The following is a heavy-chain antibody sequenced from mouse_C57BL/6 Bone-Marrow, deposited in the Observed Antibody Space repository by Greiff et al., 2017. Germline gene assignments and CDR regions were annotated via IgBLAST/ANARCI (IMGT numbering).Heavy chain of an antibody. CDR2: IDPEDGGT. CDR3: TFITTVVGGGY. CDR1: GFNIKDYY. J-gene: IGHJ2*01. Sequence: EVQLKQSGAELVRPGASVKLSCTASGFNIKDYYMHWVKQRPEQGLEWIGRIDPEDGGTEYAQKFKGKATMTVDTSSNTAYLQLSSLTSEDTAVYDCTFITTVVGGGYWGQGTTLTVSS. V-gene: IGHV14-1*01. D-gene: IGHD1-1*01.